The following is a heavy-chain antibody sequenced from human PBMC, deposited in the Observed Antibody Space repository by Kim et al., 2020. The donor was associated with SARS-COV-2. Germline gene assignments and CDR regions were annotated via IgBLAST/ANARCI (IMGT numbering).Heavy chain of an antibody. CDR1: GYSFTSYW. CDR2: IYPGDSDT. D-gene: IGHD3-22*01. V-gene: IGHV5-51*01. CDR3: ARCTSSGYYGNSDAFDI. J-gene: IGHJ3*02. Sequence: GESLKISCKGSGYSFTSYWIGWVRQMPGKGLEWMGIIYPGDSDTRYSPSFQGQVTISADKSISTAYLQWSSLKASDTAMYYCARCTSSGYYGNSDAFDIWGQGTMVTVSS.